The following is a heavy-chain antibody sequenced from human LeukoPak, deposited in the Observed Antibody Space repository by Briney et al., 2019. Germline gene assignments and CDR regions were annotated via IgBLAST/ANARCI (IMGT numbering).Heavy chain of an antibody. Sequence: SETLSLTCTVSGGSVSGYYWSWLRQPPGKGLEWIAYISHSGNTNYNPSLKSRVTISKDTSKNQFSLRLNFVTAADTAVYHCARGAGRYEYWGQGTLVTVSS. J-gene: IGHJ4*02. D-gene: IGHD6-19*01. V-gene: IGHV4-59*02. CDR2: ISHSGNT. CDR3: ARGAGRYEY. CDR1: GGSVSGYY.